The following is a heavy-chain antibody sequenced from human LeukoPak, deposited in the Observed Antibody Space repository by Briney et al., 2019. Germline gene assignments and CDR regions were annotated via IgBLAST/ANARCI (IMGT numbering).Heavy chain of an antibody. V-gene: IGHV4-59*08. J-gene: IGHJ6*03. CDR1: GGSISSYY. CDR3: SRRGFMDV. Sequence: SETLSLTCTVSGGSISSYYWSWIRQPPGKGLEWIGFIYYSGSTNYNPSLKSRVTISEDTSKNQISLNLSSVTAADTAVYYCSRRGFMDVWGKGTTVTVSS. CDR2: IYYSGST. D-gene: IGHD3-16*01.